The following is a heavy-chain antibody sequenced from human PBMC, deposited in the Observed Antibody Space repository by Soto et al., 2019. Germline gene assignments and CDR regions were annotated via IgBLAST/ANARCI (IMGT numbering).Heavy chain of an antibody. CDR2: ISWNSGSI. CDR3: AKDIGSSGYYPYYFDY. V-gene: IGHV3-9*01. J-gene: IGHJ4*02. D-gene: IGHD3-22*01. Sequence: EVQLVESGGGLVQPGMSLRLSCAASGFTFDDYAMHWVRQAPGKGLEWVSGISWNSGSIGYADSVKGRFTISRDNAKNSLYLQMNSLRAEDTALYYCAKDIGSSGYYPYYFDYWGQGTLVTVSS. CDR1: GFTFDDYA.